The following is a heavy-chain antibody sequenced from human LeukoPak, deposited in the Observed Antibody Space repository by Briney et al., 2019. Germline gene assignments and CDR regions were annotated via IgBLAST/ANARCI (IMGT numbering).Heavy chain of an antibody. CDR3: AREGHYDFWSGYYNGHDAFDI. V-gene: IGHV4-59*01. Sequence: SETLSLTCTVSGGSISSYYWSWIRQPPGKGLEWIGYIYYSGSTNYNPSLKSRVTISVDTSKNQFSLKLSSVTAADTAVYYCAREGHYDFWSGYYNGHDAFDIWGQGTMVTVSS. D-gene: IGHD3-3*01. CDR1: GGSISSYY. J-gene: IGHJ3*02. CDR2: IYYSGST.